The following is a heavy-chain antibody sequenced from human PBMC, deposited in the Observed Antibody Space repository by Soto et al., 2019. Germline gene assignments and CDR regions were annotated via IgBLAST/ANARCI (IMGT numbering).Heavy chain of an antibody. CDR3: AKDQSDSVYYYYGMDV. CDR1: GFTFSSYV. J-gene: IGHJ6*02. D-gene: IGHD2-21*01. V-gene: IGHV3-23*01. CDR2: ISGSGDSA. Sequence: EVQLLESGGGLVQPGGSLRLSCAASGFTFSSYVMTWVRQAPGKGLEWVSTISGSGDSAYYADSVKGRFTISRDNSKNTLYLQMNSLRAEDTAVYYCAKDQSDSVYYYYGMDVWGQGTTVTVSS.